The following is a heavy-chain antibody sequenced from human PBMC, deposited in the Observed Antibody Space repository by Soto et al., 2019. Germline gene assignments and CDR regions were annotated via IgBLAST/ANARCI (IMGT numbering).Heavy chain of an antibody. V-gene: IGHV1-18*01. J-gene: IGHJ4*02. CDR2: ISGYNGNT. CDR1: GYTFTTYV. CDR3: ARGAHGSGYGVY. D-gene: IGHD3-3*01. Sequence: ASVKVSCKASGYTFTTYVINWVRQAPGQGLEWMGWISGYNGNTNYAQKFQGRVTMTTDTSRSVAYMELRSLTLEDTAVYYCARGAHGSGYGVYWGQGTLVTVSS.